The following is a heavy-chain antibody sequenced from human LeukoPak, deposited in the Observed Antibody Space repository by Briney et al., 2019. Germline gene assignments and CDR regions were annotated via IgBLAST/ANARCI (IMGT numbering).Heavy chain of an antibody. V-gene: IGHV3-74*01. D-gene: IGHD3-9*01. CDR2: INTDGSIT. CDR1: GFTFSTYL. CDR3: ASLGTLVP. J-gene: IGHJ5*02. Sequence: GGSLRLSCAASGFTFSTYLMHWVRQAPGKGLVWVSRINTDGSITTYADSVKGRFTISRDNAKNTLYLQMNSLRDEDTAVYYCASLGTLVPWGQGTLVTVSS.